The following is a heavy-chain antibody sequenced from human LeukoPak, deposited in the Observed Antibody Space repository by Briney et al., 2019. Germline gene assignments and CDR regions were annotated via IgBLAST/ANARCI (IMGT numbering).Heavy chain of an antibody. V-gene: IGHV4-59*01. CDR2: IHSTGST. D-gene: IGHD4-17*01. CDR3: VRDEKGDYNFDY. J-gene: IGHJ4*02. CDR1: GASINNYY. Sequence: PSETLSLTCTVSGASINNYYWTWIRQSPGKGLEWIGYIHSTGSTNYNFSLRGRVIMSVDKSKNQFSLNLSSVTAADTAVYYCVRDEKGDYNFDYWGQGTLVTVSS.